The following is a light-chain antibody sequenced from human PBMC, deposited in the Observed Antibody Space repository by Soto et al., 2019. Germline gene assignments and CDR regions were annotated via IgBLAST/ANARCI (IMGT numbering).Light chain of an antibody. Sequence: EIVMTQSPATLSVSPGERATLSCRASQSVSSNLAWYQQKPGQAPSLLIYGASTRATGIPDRFSGSGSGTEFTLTISSLQAEDFAVYYGQQYNNWPPGTFGQGTKVEIK. CDR2: GAS. J-gene: IGKJ1*01. CDR1: QSVSSN. CDR3: QQYNNWPPGT. V-gene: IGKV3-15*01.